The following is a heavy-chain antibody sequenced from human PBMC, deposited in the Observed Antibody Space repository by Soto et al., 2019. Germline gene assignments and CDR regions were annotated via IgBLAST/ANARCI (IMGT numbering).Heavy chain of an antibody. Sequence: PSETLSLTCTVSGGSISSGGYYWSWIRQHPGKGLEWIGYIYYSGSTYYNPSLKSRVTISVDTSKNQFSLKLSSVTAADTAVYYCARDNIGITMVRGVILGDYYYYGMDVWGQGTTVTVSS. CDR2: IYYSGST. V-gene: IGHV4-31*03. CDR3: ARDNIGITMVRGVILGDYYYYGMDV. J-gene: IGHJ6*02. D-gene: IGHD3-10*01. CDR1: GGSISSGGYY.